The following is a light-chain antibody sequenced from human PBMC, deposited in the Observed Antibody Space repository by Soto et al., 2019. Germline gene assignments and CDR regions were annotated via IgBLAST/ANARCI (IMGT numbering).Light chain of an antibody. CDR2: GAS. V-gene: IGKV3-20*01. J-gene: IGKJ1*01. CDR1: QSVSSSY. Sequence: EIVMTQSPGTLSLSPGERATLSCRASQSVSSSYLAWYQQKPGQAPRLLIYGASRRATGFPARFSGSGSGTDFTLTISRLEPEDFAVYYCQQYGSSGTFGQGTKVDIK. CDR3: QQYGSSGT.